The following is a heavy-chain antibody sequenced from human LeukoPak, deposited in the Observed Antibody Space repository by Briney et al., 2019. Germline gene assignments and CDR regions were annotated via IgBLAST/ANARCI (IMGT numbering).Heavy chain of an antibody. CDR3: ARGTVAGTAQDY. D-gene: IGHD6-19*01. CDR2: INPGGGST. Sequence: ASVKVSCKASGYTFTSYYMHWVRQAPGQGLEWMGIINPGGGSTSYAQKFQGRVTMTRDASTSTVYMELSSLRSEDTAVYYCARGTVAGTAQDYWGQGTLVTVSS. V-gene: IGHV1-46*01. J-gene: IGHJ4*02. CDR1: GYTFTSYY.